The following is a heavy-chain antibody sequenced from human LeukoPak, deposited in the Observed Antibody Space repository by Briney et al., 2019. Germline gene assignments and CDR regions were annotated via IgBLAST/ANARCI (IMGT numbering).Heavy chain of an antibody. J-gene: IGHJ4*02. CDR2: ISAYNGNT. CDR1: GYTFGAYY. CDR3: ARDPDSSGSFDY. Sequence: ASVKVSCKASGYTFGAYYMYWVRQAPGQGLEWMGWISAYNGNTNYAQKLQGRVTMTTDTSTSTAYMELRSLRSDDTAVYYCARDPDSSGSFDYWGQGTLVTVSS. V-gene: IGHV1-18*04. D-gene: IGHD3-22*01.